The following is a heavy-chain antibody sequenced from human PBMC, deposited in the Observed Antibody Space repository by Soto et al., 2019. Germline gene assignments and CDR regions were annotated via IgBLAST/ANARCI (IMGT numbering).Heavy chain of an antibody. J-gene: IGHJ4*02. D-gene: IGHD3-22*01. CDR3: ARASPNSYERSGYYTFDL. V-gene: IGHV4-31*03. CDR1: GGSISSGGYY. CDR2: IYYSGST. Sequence: SETLSLTCTVSGGSISSGGYYWSWIRQHPGKGLEWIGYIYYSGSTYYNPSLKSRVTISSETSKNQFSLKMTSVTAADTAVYYCARASPNSYERSGYYTFDLWGQGTLVTVSS.